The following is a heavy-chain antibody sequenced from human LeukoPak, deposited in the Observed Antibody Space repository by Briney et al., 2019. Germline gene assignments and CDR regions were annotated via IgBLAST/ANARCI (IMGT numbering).Heavy chain of an antibody. CDR3: ARDRDSSGYPILNWFDP. CDR2: IIPIFGTA. CDR1: GGTFSSYA. D-gene: IGHD3-22*01. V-gene: IGHV1-69*05. J-gene: IGHJ5*02. Sequence: GSSVKVSCKASGGTFSSYAISWLRQAPGQGLEWMGGIIPIFGTANYAQKFQGRVTITTDESTSTAYMELSSLRSEDTAVYYCARDRDSSGYPILNWFDPWGQGTLVTVSS.